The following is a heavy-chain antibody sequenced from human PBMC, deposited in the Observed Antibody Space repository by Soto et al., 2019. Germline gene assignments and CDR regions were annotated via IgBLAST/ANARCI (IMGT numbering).Heavy chain of an antibody. Sequence: GGSLRLSCAASGFTFSDYYMSWIRQAPGKGLKWVSYIGSSNTYTNYADSVKGRFTISRDNAKNSLYLQMNSLRAEDTAVYYCARQRSLHGVWCCHDMDVWGQGTTVTVSS. J-gene: IGHJ6*02. CDR3: ARQRSLHGVWCCHDMDV. CDR1: GFTFSDYY. D-gene: IGHD2-8*01. CDR2: IGSSNTYT. V-gene: IGHV3-11*06.